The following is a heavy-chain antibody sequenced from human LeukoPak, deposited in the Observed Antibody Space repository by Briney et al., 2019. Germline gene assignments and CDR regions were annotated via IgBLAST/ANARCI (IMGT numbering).Heavy chain of an antibody. D-gene: IGHD5-18*01. V-gene: IGHV6-1*01. CDR3: ATDLAGFGGYSYGMVDY. Sequence: PSQTLSLTCAISGDSVSSNSAAWNWIRQSPSRGLEWLRRTYYRSEWHNDYAVSVKSRIIISPDTSKNQFSLQLKSVTPEDTAVYYCATDLAGFGGYSYGMVDYWGQGTLVTVSS. CDR2: TYYRSEWHN. J-gene: IGHJ4*02. CDR1: GDSVSSNSAA.